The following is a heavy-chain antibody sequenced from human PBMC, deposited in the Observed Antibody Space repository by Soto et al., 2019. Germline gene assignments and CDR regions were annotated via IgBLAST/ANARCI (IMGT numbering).Heavy chain of an antibody. CDR1: GGSISSGGYY. J-gene: IGHJ1*01. V-gene: IGHV4-31*03. D-gene: IGHD3-10*01. CDR3: VRGVLS. Sequence: QVQLQESGPGLVKASQTLSLTCNVSGGSISSGGYYWTWIRQHPGKGLEWIGNIHHSGSTFYNPSLXSXXSISVDTSKNQFSVKLSSVTAADTAVYFCVRGVLSWGQGTLVTVSS. CDR2: IHHSGST.